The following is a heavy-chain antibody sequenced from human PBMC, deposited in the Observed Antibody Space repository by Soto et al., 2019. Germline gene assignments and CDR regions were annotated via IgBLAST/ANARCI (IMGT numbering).Heavy chain of an antibody. CDR1: GGTFSSYA. D-gene: IGHD6-19*01. CDR2: IIPIFGTA. J-gene: IGHJ6*02. Sequence: ASVKVSCKASGGTFSSYATSWVRQAPGQGLEWMGGIIPIFGTANYAQKFQGRVTITADKSTSTAYMELSSLRSEDKAVYYCARGPWLVRTGYYYYGMDVWGQGTTVTVSS. CDR3: ARGPWLVRTGYYYYGMDV. V-gene: IGHV1-69*06.